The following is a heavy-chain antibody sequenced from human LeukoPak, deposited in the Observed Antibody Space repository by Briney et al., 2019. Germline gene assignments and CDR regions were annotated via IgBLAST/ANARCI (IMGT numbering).Heavy chain of an antibody. J-gene: IGHJ5*02. Sequence: GESLKISCKGSGYSFANYWIGWVRQMPGKGPEWMGIIYPGDSDTRYSPSFQGQVTISADKSISTAYLQWSSLKASDTAMYYCARHLRLWQNWFDPWGQGTLVTVSS. V-gene: IGHV5-51*01. CDR1: GYSFANYW. D-gene: IGHD5-18*01. CDR2: IYPGDSDT. CDR3: ARHLRLWQNWFDP.